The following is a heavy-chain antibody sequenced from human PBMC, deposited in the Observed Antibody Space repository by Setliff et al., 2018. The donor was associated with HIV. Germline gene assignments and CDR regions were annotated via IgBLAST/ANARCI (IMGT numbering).Heavy chain of an antibody. J-gene: IGHJ6*03. D-gene: IGHD6-13*01. CDR2: IYYTGTT. CDR3: ARHSDSSSWPPGGYYHYMDV. V-gene: IGHV4-39*01. CDR1: GGSISSSSYY. Sequence: PSETLSLTCTVPGGSISSSSYYWGWIRQPPGKGLELIGSIYYTGTTYYHPSLESRVTLSVDMSRNQFSLRLTSVTAADTGVYYCARHSDSSSWPPGGYYHYMDVWGKGTTVTVSS.